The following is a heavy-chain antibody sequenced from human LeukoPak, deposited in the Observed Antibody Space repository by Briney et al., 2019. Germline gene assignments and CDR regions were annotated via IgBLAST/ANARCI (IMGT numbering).Heavy chain of an antibody. D-gene: IGHD2-2*01. Sequence: GRSLRLSCAASGLTFSSYGMHWVRQAPGKGLEWVAVIWYDGSNKYYADSVKGRFTISRDNSKNTLYLQMNSLRAEDTAVYYCARGGEYQLLHNWFDPWGQGTLVTVSS. J-gene: IGHJ5*02. CDR2: IWYDGSNK. CDR1: GLTFSSYG. V-gene: IGHV3-33*01. CDR3: ARGGEYQLLHNWFDP.